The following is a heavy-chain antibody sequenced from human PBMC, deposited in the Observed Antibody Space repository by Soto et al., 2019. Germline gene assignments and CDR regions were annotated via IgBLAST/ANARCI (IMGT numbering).Heavy chain of an antibody. Sequence: SETLSLTCTVSGGSISSYYWSWIRQPPGKGLEWLGYIHYSGSTNYNPSLKSRVTISVDTSKNQFSLKLSSVTAADTAVYYCARDYVDYVFWRLTRSDGMDVWGQGTTVTVSS. J-gene: IGHJ6*02. CDR1: GGSISSYY. V-gene: IGHV4-59*01. CDR2: IHYSGST. CDR3: ARDYVDYVFWRLTRSDGMDV. D-gene: IGHD3-3*01.